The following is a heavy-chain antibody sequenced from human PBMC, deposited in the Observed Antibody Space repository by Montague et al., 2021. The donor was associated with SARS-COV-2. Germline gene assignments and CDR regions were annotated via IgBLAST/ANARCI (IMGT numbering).Heavy chain of an antibody. D-gene: IGHD3-22*01. Sequence: SETLSLTCAEDRQSSHVLPWGRIQQYTGKGLAWIGEIDHRGNTKYNPSLESRVTISVDTSKNQFSLNLTSVTAADTAMYYCARGTRVVGITPGFRYWGQGTQVAVSS. CDR3: ARGTRVVGITPGFRY. CDR1: RQSSHVLP. V-gene: IGHV4-34*01. J-gene: IGHJ4*02. CDR2: IDHRGNT.